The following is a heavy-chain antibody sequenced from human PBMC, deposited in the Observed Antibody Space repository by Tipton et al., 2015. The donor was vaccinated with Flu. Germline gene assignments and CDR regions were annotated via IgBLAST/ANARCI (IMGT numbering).Heavy chain of an antibody. CDR1: GFTFSRYA. J-gene: IGHJ4*02. Sequence: LRLSCASSGFTFSRYAMSWIRRPPGKGLEWIGEINHSGSPNYNPSLKSRVTISVDTSKNQFSLKVTSLTAADTAVYYCARGSEYANAYLDFWGQGTLVTVSS. V-gene: IGHV4-34*01. CDR3: ARGSEYANAYLDF. D-gene: IGHD2/OR15-2a*01. CDR2: INHSGSP.